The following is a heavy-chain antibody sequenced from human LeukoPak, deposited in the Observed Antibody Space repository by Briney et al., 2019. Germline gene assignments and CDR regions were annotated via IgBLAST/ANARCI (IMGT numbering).Heavy chain of an antibody. V-gene: IGHV2-5*02. CDR2: IYWDDDK. CDR1: GFSLSTSGVG. J-gene: IGHJ4*02. CDR3: ARRPYSSSSVAFDY. Sequence: SGPTLVNPTQTLTLTCTFSGFSLSTSGVGVGWIRQPPGKALEWLALIYWDDDKRYSPSLKSRLTITKDTSKNQVVLTMTNMDPVDTATYCCARRPYSSSSVAFDYWGQGTLVTVSS. D-gene: IGHD6-6*01.